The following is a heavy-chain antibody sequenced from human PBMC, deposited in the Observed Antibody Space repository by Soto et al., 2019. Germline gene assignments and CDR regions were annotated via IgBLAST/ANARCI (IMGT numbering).Heavy chain of an antibody. CDR3: ASRGHCSNGQCHPFDY. CDR1: DFSLSGFY. V-gene: IGHV3-11*06. J-gene: IGHJ4*02. D-gene: IGHD2-8*01. Sequence: PGGSLRLSCVGSDFSLSGFYMSWARQAPGKGLEWLSFISMSGSYKTYAASVEGRFTISRDNVKNILYLQMDGLRVEDTAVYYCASRGHCSNGQCHPFDYWGQGTQVTVSS. CDR2: ISMSGSYK.